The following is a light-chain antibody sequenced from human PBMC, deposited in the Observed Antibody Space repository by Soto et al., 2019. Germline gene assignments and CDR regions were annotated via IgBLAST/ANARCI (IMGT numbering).Light chain of an antibody. CDR2: GAS. CDR1: QSVSSSY. V-gene: IGKV3-20*01. J-gene: IGKJ4*01. CDR3: QQYSSSSLT. Sequence: EIVLTQSPGTLSLSPGERATLSCRASQSVSSSYLAWYQQKPGQAPRLLIYGASSRATGIPDRFSGSGSGTDFTLTISSLEPEDFAVYYCQQYSSSSLTFGGGTKVEIK.